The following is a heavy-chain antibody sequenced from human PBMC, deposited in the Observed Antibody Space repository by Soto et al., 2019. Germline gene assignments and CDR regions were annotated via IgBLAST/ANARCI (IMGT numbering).Heavy chain of an antibody. J-gene: IGHJ6*02. D-gene: IGHD6-13*01. CDR1: GYTLIMYY. Sequence: ASVKVSCKASGYTLIMYYIHWMRQAPGQGLEWMGWISAYNGNTNYAQKLQGRVTMTTDTSTSTAYMELRSLRSEDTAVYYCAADPFDIVAGPAYYGMDVWGQGTTVTVS. CDR2: ISAYNGNT. V-gene: IGHV1-18*04. CDR3: AADPFDIVAGPAYYGMDV.